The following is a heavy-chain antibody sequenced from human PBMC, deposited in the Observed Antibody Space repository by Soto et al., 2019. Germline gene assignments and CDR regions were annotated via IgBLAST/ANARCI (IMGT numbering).Heavy chain of an antibody. CDR2: IYYSGST. Sequence: QLQLQESGPGLVKPSETLSLTCTVSGGSISSSSYYWGWIRQPPGKGLEWIGSIYYSGSTYYNPSLKSRVTISVATSKNQFSLKLSSVTAADTAVYYCARHALGGSGSYYFGIKNDYWGQGTLVTVSS. CDR1: GGSISSSSYY. D-gene: IGHD3-10*01. J-gene: IGHJ4*02. CDR3: ARHALGGSGSYYFGIKNDY. V-gene: IGHV4-39*01.